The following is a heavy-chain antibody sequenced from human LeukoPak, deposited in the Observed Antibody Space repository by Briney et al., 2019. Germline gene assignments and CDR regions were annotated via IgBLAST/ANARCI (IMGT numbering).Heavy chain of an antibody. CDR2: ISSSSSTI. CDR1: GFTFGDYA. Sequence: PGGSLRLSCTVSGFTFGDYALNWVRQAPGKGLEWVSYISSSSSTIYYADSVKGRFTISRDNAKNSLYLQMNSLRAEDTAVYYCARGGEGELLSTVWGQGTMVTVSS. CDR3: ARGGEGELLSTV. V-gene: IGHV3-48*01. D-gene: IGHD1-26*01. J-gene: IGHJ3*01.